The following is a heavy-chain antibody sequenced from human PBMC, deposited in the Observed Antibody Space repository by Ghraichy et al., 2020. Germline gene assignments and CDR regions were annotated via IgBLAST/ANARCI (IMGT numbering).Heavy chain of an antibody. CDR1: GGSISSSSYY. Sequence: SETLSLTCTVSGGSISSSSYYWGWIRQPPGKGLEWIGSIYYSGSTYYNPSLKSRVTISVDTSKNQFSLKLSSVTAADTAVYYCARQTPVQPFDYWGQGTLVTVSS. D-gene: IGHD5-18*01. CDR2: IYYSGST. V-gene: IGHV4-39*01. CDR3: ARQTPVQPFDY. J-gene: IGHJ4*02.